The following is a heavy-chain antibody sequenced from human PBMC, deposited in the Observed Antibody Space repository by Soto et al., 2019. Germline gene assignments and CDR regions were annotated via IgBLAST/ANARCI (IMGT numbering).Heavy chain of an antibody. CDR1: VFTFQSYG. V-gene: IGHV3-30*03. Sequence: QVQLVESGGGVVQPGRSLRLSCAASVFTFQSYGMHWVRQAPGKGLEWAALISYDGSNEYYADSVRGRFTVSRANSKITLYLQMNSLRVEDTAVYYCAIDWLDKDYWGQGTLVTVSS. J-gene: IGHJ4*02. CDR2: ISYDGSNE. CDR3: AIDWLDKDY. D-gene: IGHD3-22*01.